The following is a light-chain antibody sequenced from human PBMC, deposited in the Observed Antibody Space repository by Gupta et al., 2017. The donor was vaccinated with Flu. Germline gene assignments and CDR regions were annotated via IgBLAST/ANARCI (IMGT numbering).Light chain of an antibody. CDR3: QQTYSSPQT. CDR2: AAS. Sequence: FSPSASVGDRVTMSCRASQPIFEYLNWYQQKPGKAPRLLIYAASSLQSGVPSRFNGSGSGTDFTLTISSLQPEDVATYYCQQTYSSPQTFGQGTKVEVK. V-gene: IGKV1-39*01. CDR1: QPIFEY. J-gene: IGKJ1*01.